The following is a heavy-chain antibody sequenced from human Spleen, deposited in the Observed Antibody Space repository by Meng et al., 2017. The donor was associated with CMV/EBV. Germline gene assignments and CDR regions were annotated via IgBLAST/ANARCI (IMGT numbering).Heavy chain of an antibody. V-gene: IGHV4-30-4*08. CDR1: GGSISSGDYY. J-gene: IGHJ4*02. CDR2: IYYSGST. CDR3: ARALLWFGELNDY. D-gene: IGHD3-10*01. Sequence: ESVPGLVKPSQTPSLTGTVAGGSISSGDYYWSWIRQPPGKGLEWIGYIYYSGSTYYNPSLKSRVTISVDTSKNQFSLKLSSVTAADTAVYYCARALLWFGELNDYWGQGTLVTVSS.